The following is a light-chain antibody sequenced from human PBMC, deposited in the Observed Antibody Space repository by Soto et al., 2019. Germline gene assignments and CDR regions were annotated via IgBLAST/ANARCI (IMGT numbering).Light chain of an antibody. CDR1: QSISDY. CDR3: QQSYRTPRT. CDR2: SAS. Sequence: DIQMTQSPSSLSASIGDRVTITCRASQSISDYLNWYQHKPGNAPRLLIYSASTLHSGVPSRFSGSGSGTDFTLTISSLQPEDFATYYCQQSYRTPRTFGQGTKVEVK. V-gene: IGKV1-39*01. J-gene: IGKJ1*01.